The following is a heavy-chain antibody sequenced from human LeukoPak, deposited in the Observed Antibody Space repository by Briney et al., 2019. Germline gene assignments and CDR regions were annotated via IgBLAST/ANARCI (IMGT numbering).Heavy chain of an antibody. Sequence: GGSLRLSCAASGFTFSSYEMNWVRQAPGKGLEWVSYISSSGSTIYYADSVKGRFTISRDNAKNSLYLQMNSLRAEDTAVYYCARDNDYVYYFDYWGRGTLVTVSS. J-gene: IGHJ4*02. CDR2: ISSSGSTI. D-gene: IGHD3-16*01. CDR3: ARDNDYVYYFDY. V-gene: IGHV3-48*03. CDR1: GFTFSSYE.